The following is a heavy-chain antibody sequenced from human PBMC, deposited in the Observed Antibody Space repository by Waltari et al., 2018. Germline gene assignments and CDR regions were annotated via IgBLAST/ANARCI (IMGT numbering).Heavy chain of an antibody. V-gene: IGHV4-59*08. J-gene: IGHJ4*02. Sequence: HVQLQESGPGLVKPSETLSLTCTVSGDLLSDAHWTWIRQAPGKGLEWIAYLRNTGGTKCTPSLQSRVTISADTSKKQFSLRLTSVTAADTAVYYCARLPTKYYDSTGWGFFDQWGQGILVTVSP. D-gene: IGHD3-22*01. CDR2: LRNTGGT. CDR3: ARLPTKYYDSTGWGFFDQ. CDR1: GDLLSDAH.